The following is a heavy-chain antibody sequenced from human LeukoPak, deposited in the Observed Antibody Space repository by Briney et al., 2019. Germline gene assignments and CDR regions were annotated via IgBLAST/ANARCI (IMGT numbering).Heavy chain of an antibody. CDR1: VYSFTDYY. Sequence: ASVKVSCKASVYSFTDYYMHWVRQAPGQGLEWMGWINPNSGATYYAQKFQGRVTMTRDTSISTAYMELGRLRSDDTAVYYCARGHGSRSYSYFGMDVCGQGTTVTVSS. J-gene: IGHJ6*02. D-gene: IGHD3-10*01. V-gene: IGHV1-2*02. CDR3: ARGHGSRSYSYFGMDV. CDR2: INPNSGAT.